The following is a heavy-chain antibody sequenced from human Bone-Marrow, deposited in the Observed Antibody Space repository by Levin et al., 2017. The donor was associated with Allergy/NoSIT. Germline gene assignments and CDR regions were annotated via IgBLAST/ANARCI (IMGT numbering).Heavy chain of an antibody. CDR3: VNWGSY. D-gene: IGHD3-16*01. Sequence: GESLKISCVVSGFTISSYWMSWVRQAPGKGLEWVAKIKKGGSQKYYVDSVKGRFTISRDNAKNSLYLQMNSLRAEDTAVYYCVNWGSYWGQGTLVTVSS. CDR2: IKKGGSQK. CDR1: GFTISSYW. V-gene: IGHV3-7*02. J-gene: IGHJ4*02.